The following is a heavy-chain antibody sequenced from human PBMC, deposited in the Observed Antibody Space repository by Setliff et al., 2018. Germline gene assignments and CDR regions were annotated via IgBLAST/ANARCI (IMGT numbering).Heavy chain of an antibody. CDR1: GYTFTSFF. Sequence: ASVKVSCNASGYTFTSFFHQWVRQAPGQGLEWLGWINSNSGSTTYAQKFQGRVTMTRDTSINTVYMELKSLTSDDSAVYYCAREVPGHSGALDFWGRGTLVTVSS. D-gene: IGHD5-12*01. J-gene: IGHJ5*01. CDR3: AREVPGHSGALDF. V-gene: IGHV1-2*02. CDR2: INSNSGST.